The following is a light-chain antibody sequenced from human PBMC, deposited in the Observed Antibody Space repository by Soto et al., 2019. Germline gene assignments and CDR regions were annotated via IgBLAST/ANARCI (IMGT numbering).Light chain of an antibody. CDR1: QSISSY. J-gene: IGKJ5*01. V-gene: IGKV1-39*01. CDR2: AAS. CDR3: QQSYSTPT. Sequence: DIQMTQSPSSLSASLGDRVTIAFRSSQSISSYLNWYQQKPGKAPKLLIYAASSLQSGVPSRFSGSGSGTDFTLTISSLQPDDFATYYCQQSYSTPTFGQGTRLEI.